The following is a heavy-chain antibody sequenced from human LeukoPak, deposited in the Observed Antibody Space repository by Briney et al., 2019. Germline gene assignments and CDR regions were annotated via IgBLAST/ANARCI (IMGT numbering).Heavy chain of an antibody. CDR1: GFTFNTYW. CDR3: ARSGGLQKFDY. Sequence: QPGGSLRLSCAASGFTFNTYWMHWVRQAPGKGLVWVSHINPDGSQTNYADSVKGRFTISRDTSKNTLYLQMNSLRTEDTAVYYCARSGGLQKFDYWGQGTLVTVSS. J-gene: IGHJ4*02. CDR2: INPDGSQT. D-gene: IGHD4-11*01. V-gene: IGHV3-74*01.